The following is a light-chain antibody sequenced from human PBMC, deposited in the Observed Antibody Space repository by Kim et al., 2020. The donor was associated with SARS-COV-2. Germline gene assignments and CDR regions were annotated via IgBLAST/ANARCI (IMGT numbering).Light chain of an antibody. Sequence: EIVMTQSPATLSVSPGERAALSCRASQSVRSFLAWYQQRPGQAPRLLIYAASTRATGIPARFSGSGSGTEFTITISSLQSEDFAVYYWQQDSNWRSFGGGTKVDIK. V-gene: IGKV3-15*01. J-gene: IGKJ4*02. CDR1: QSVRSF. CDR3: QQDSNWRS. CDR2: AAS.